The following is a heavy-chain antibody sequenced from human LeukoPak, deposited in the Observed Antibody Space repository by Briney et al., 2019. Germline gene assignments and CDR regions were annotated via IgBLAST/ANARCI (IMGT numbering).Heavy chain of an antibody. CDR1: GYTFTSYY. V-gene: IGHV1-46*01. D-gene: IGHD2-2*01. Sequence: ASVKVSCKASGYTFTSYYMHWVRQAPGQGLEWMGIINPSGGSTSYAQKFQGRVTMTRDTSTSTVYMELSSLRSEDTAVYYCWSLVPAATDHYYNGMDVWGQGTTVTVSS. CDR2: INPSGGST. CDR3: WSLVPAATDHYYNGMDV. J-gene: IGHJ6*02.